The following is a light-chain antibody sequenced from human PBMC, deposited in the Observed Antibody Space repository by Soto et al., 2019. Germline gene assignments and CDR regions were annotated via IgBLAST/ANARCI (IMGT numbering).Light chain of an antibody. CDR3: QQYGSSPLT. J-gene: IGKJ4*01. V-gene: IGKV3-15*01. CDR1: QSVSYN. Sequence: EIVMTQSPATLSVSPGERATLSCRASQSVSYNLAWYQQKPGQGPRLLIYGAFTRATGIPARFSGSGSGTEFTLTISRLEPEDVAVYYCQQYGSSPLTFGGGTKVEIK. CDR2: GAF.